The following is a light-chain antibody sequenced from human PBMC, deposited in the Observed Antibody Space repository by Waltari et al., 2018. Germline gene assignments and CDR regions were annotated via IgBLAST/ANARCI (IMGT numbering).Light chain of an antibody. CDR1: QSVSSNY. J-gene: IGKJ1*01. CDR3: QQYGNSPRT. Sequence: EIVLTQSPGTLSLSPGEGATLSCRASQSVSSNYLAWYQQNSGQAPRLLIYGASSRATGVPDRFSGSGSATDFTLTISRLEPEDFAVYYCQQYGNSPRTFGQGTKVEVK. V-gene: IGKV3-20*01. CDR2: GAS.